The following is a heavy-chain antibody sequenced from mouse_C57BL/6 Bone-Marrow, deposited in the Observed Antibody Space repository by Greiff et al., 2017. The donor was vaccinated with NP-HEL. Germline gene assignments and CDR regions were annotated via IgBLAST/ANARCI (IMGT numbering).Heavy chain of an antibody. CDR1: GFTFSDHG. CDR2: ISSGSSTI. Sequence: DVKLVESGGGLVKPGGSLKLSCAASGFTFSDHGMHWVRQAPEKGLEWVAYISSGSSTIYYADTVKGRFTISRDNAKNTLFLQMTSLRSEDTAMYYCARGRMDYWGQGTSVTVSS. J-gene: IGHJ4*01. CDR3: ARGRMDY. V-gene: IGHV5-17*01.